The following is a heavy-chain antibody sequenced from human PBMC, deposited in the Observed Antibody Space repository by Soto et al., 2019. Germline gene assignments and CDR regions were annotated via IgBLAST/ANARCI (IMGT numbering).Heavy chain of an antibody. CDR3: ASNSYGSTFYAY. Sequence: QVQLQESGPGLVKPSQTLSLTCTVSGGSISSGDYYWSWIRQPPGKGLEWIGYIYYSGSTYYNPSLPTRVTISVATSKPQFSLTLRSVTAADTAVFYCASNSYGSTFYAYWGQGTLVTVSS. D-gene: IGHD5-18*01. J-gene: IGHJ4*02. CDR1: GGSISSGDYY. CDR2: IYYSGST. V-gene: IGHV4-30-4*01.